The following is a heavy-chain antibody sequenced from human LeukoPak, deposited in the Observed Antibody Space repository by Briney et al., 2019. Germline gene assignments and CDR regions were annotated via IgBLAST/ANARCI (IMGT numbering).Heavy chain of an antibody. CDR1: GFTFSSYA. J-gene: IGHJ4*02. Sequence: GGSLRLSCAASGFTFSSYAMHWVRQAPGKGLEWVAVISYDGSNKYYADSVKGRFTISRDNVENSLYLQMNSLRDEDTAVYYCARVAAGYSVNYFDYWGQGTLVTVSS. CDR3: ARVAAGYSVNYFDY. V-gene: IGHV3-30-3*01. CDR2: ISYDGSNK. D-gene: IGHD4-23*01.